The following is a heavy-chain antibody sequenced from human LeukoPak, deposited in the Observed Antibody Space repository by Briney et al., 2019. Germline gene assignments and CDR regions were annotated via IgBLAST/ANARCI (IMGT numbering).Heavy chain of an antibody. CDR1: GFTFSNTH. J-gene: IGHJ4*02. Sequence: GGSLRLSCAASGFTFSNTHMIWVRQAPGKGLEWVSHISSDSSIYYADSVKGRFTISRDNAKSSLFLQMNSLRAEDTGVYYCTVNRMASIWGQGTLVTVSS. CDR2: ISSDSSI. D-gene: IGHD5-12*01. CDR3: TVNRMASI. V-gene: IGHV3-69-1*02.